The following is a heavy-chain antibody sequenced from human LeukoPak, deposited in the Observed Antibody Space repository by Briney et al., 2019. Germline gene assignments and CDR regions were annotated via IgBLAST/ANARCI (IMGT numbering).Heavy chain of an antibody. V-gene: IGHV3-30*18. Sequence: PGRSLRLPCAASGSTFSSYAMHWVRQAPGKGLEWVALISYDVSNKYYADSVKGRFTISRDNSKNTLYLQMNILRAEDTAVYYCAKDLKWDLTDGFDYWGQGTLVTVSS. CDR1: GSTFSSYA. J-gene: IGHJ4*02. CDR2: ISYDVSNK. D-gene: IGHD1-26*01. CDR3: AKDLKWDLTDGFDY.